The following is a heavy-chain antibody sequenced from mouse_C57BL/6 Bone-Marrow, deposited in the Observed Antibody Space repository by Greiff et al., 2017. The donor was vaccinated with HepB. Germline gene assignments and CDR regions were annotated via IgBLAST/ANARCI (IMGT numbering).Heavy chain of an antibody. Sequence: EVHLVESGPVLVKPGASVKMSCKASGYTFTDYYMNWVKQSHGKSLEWIGVINPYNGGTSYNQKFKGKATLTVDKSSSTAYMELNSLTSEDSAVYYCARESGYSYFDVWGTGTTVTVSS. CDR1: GYTFTDYY. CDR2: INPYNGGT. CDR3: ARESGYSYFDV. V-gene: IGHV1-19*01. J-gene: IGHJ1*03. D-gene: IGHD1-3*01.